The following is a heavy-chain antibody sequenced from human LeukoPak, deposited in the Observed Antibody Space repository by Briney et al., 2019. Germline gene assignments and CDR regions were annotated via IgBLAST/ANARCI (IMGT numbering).Heavy chain of an antibody. CDR1: GGSISSYY. J-gene: IGHJ3*02. D-gene: IGHD5-12*01. CDR3: ARDLTVATRNAFDI. V-gene: IGHV4-4*07. Sequence: PSETLSLTCTVSGGSISSYYWNWIRQPAGKGLEWIGRIYTSGSTNYNPSLKSRVTMSVDTSKNQFSLKLSSVTAADTAVYYCARDLTVATRNAFDIWGQGTMVTVSS. CDR2: IYTSGST.